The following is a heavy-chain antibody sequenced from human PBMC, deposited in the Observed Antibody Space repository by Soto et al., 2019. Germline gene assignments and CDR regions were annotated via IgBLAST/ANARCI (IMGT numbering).Heavy chain of an antibody. D-gene: IGHD2-2*01. Sequence: EVQLLDSGGGLAQPGGSLGLSWAAPGFTVGHYAINWVRQAPRKGLEWVSTVSGNGAVTYYADSVKGRFTISRDNSRSTLYLQMNNLRAEDTAIYFCAKVPASLKTFDYWGQGTLVTVSS. CDR3: AKVPASLKTFDY. CDR1: GFTVGHYA. V-gene: IGHV3-23*01. CDR2: VSGNGAVT. J-gene: IGHJ4*02.